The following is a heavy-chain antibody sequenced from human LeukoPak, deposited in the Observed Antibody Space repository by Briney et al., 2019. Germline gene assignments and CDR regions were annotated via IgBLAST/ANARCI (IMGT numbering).Heavy chain of an antibody. J-gene: IGHJ4*02. CDR1: GFTFSSYG. D-gene: IGHD3-22*01. Sequence: GGSLRLSCAASGFTFSSYGMHWVRQAPGKGLEWVAVISYDGSNKYYADSVKGRFTISRDNSKNTLYLQMNSLRAEDTAVYYCAKYNSSGESDYWGQGTLVTVSS. CDR2: ISYDGSNK. CDR3: AKYNSSGESDY. V-gene: IGHV3-30*18.